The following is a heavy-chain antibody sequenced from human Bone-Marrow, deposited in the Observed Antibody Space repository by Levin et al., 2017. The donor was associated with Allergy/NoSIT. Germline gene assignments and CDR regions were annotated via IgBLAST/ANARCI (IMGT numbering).Heavy chain of an antibody. CDR1: GFTFGAYW. CDR3: ARDSNVELAGHWHDVFDI. D-gene: IGHD6-19*01. V-gene: IGHV3-7*01. J-gene: IGHJ3*02. CDR2: IKGDGTVK. Sequence: GESLKISCAASGFTFGAYWMIWVRQAPEKGLEWVANIKGDGTVKNYLDSVKGRFTISRDNAKNSLYLQMNSLRDEDTAVYYCARDSNVELAGHWHDVFDIWGQGTLVTVSS.